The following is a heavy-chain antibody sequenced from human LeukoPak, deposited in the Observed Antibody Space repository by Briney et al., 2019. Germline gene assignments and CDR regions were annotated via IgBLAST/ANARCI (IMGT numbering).Heavy chain of an antibody. Sequence: GGSLRLSCAGSGFTFSNAWMTWVRQAPGKGLEWVSAISGSGGSTYYADSVKGRFTISRDNSKNTLYLQMNSLRAEDTAVYYCAKMDTDYYDSSGYYFSFGDYFDYWGQGTLVTVSS. CDR1: GFTFSNAW. CDR3: AKMDTDYYDSSGYYFSFGDYFDY. J-gene: IGHJ4*02. V-gene: IGHV3-23*01. CDR2: ISGSGGST. D-gene: IGHD3-22*01.